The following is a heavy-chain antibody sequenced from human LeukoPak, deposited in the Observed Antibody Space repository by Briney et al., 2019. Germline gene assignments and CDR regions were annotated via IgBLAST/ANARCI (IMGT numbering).Heavy chain of an antibody. D-gene: IGHD2-15*01. CDR2: ISYDGNNK. J-gene: IGHJ4*02. Sequence: GRSLRLSCAASGFTFSSYAMHWVRQAPGKGLEYVAVISYDGNNKFHADSVRGRLTISRDNSRSTLYLQMNSLRDEDTAVYYCARADIVAVVAAAALDYWGQGTLVTVSS. V-gene: IGHV3-30*04. CDR1: GFTFSSYA. CDR3: ARADIVAVVAAAALDY.